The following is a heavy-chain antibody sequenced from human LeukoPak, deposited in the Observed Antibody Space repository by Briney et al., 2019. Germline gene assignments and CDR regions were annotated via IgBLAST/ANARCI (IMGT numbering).Heavy chain of an antibody. Sequence: PSETLSLTCTVSGYSISSGYYWGWIRQPPGKGLEWIGSIYHSGSTYYNPSLKSRVTISVDTSKNQFSLKLSSVTAADTAVYYCARDEFVASFDIWGQGTMVTVSS. CDR1: GYSISSGYY. V-gene: IGHV4-38-2*02. D-gene: IGHD2-21*01. CDR3: ARDEFVASFDI. CDR2: IYHSGST. J-gene: IGHJ3*02.